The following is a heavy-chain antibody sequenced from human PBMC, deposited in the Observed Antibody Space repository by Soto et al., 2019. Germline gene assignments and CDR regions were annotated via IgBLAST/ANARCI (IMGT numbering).Heavy chain of an antibody. J-gene: IGHJ4*02. Sequence: EVQLVESGGDLVQRGGSLKLSCTGLGFNFSGSALHWVRQPSGKGLEWVGRIRGRAKKYATSYATSVRGRFYLSRDDSKITAFLQMNSLRDEDTGVYFFCGRGGYSLQDIWGQGTLVTVSS. CDR3: CGRGGYSLQDI. V-gene: IGHV3-73*01. CDR1: GFNFSGSA. D-gene: IGHD2-21*01. CDR2: IRGRAKKYAT.